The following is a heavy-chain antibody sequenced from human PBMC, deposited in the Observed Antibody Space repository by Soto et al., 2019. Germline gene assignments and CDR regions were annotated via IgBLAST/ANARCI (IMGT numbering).Heavy chain of an antibody. CDR2: IHSDGSST. CDR1: GFTFSYFW. V-gene: IGHV3-74*01. J-gene: IGHJ4*02. Sequence: EVQLVESGGGLVQPGGSLGLSCTASGFTFSYFWMHWVRQAPGKGLVWVSRIHSDGSSTTYADSVKGRFTISRDDAKNTLYLQMNSLTAEDTAVYYCARGNYGGFDSWGQGTLVTVSS. D-gene: IGHD4-17*01. CDR3: ARGNYGGFDS.